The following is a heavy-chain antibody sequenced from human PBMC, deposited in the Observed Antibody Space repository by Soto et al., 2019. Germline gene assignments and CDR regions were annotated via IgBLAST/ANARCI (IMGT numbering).Heavy chain of an antibody. Sequence: PGGSLRLSCTASGFMFNNSAMTWVRQAPGQGLQWVASASDNGGSRGGTYYADSVKGRFTISRDNSKNTLYLQLDSLTGADTAVYYCASAKAVVIAALGIWGQGTMVTVSS. CDR3: ASAKAVVIAALGI. CDR1: GFMFNNSA. J-gene: IGHJ3*02. CDR2: ASDNGGSRGGT. V-gene: IGHV3-23*01. D-gene: IGHD2-21*01.